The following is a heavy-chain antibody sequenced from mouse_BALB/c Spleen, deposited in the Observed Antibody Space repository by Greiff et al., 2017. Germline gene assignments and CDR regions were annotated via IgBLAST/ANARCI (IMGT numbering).Heavy chain of an antibody. J-gene: IGHJ4*01. V-gene: IGHV5-9-4*01. CDR1: GFTFSSYA. CDR2: ISSGGSYT. D-gene: IGHD2-4*01. Sequence: EVQLVESGGGLVKPGGSLKLSCAASGFTFSSYAMSWVRQSPEKRLEWVAEISSGGSYTYYPDTVTGRFTISRDNAKNTLYLEMSSLRSEDTAMYYCAREVYYDYGYAMDYWGQGTSVTVSS. CDR3: AREVYYDYGYAMDY.